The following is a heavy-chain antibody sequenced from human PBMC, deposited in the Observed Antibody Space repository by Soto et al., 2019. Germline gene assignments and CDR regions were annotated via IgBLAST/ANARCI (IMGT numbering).Heavy chain of an antibody. J-gene: IGHJ4*02. CDR3: ARHGAELGPFYD. D-gene: IGHD7-27*01. V-gene: IGHV4-59*08. CDR2: IYSSGST. CDR1: GDSISSHY. Sequence: QVQLQESGPGLVKPSETLSLTCIVSGDSISSHYWSWIRRPPGKGLEWVGYIYSSGSTYYNPSLKTRVTISRDTSKNQFSLRLSSVTAADTAVYYCARHGAELGPFYDWGQGTLVSVSS.